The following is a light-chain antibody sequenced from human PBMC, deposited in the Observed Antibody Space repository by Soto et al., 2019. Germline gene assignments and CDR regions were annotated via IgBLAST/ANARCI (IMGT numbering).Light chain of an antibody. CDR3: QQYDRWPVT. J-gene: IGKJ4*01. Sequence: IVMTQSPATLSLSPGERVTFSCRASQSVTTNLAWYQHKPGQSPRLLISDASTGASGIPPRFSGSGSGTEFTLTIDRLQSADFAVYYCQQYDRWPVTFGGGTKVEIK. CDR1: QSVTTN. V-gene: IGKV3-15*01. CDR2: DAS.